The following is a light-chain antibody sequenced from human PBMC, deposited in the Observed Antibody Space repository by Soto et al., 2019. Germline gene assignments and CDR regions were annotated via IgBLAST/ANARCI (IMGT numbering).Light chain of an antibody. CDR1: SSDVGGYNY. J-gene: IGLJ1*01. CDR3: SSYTTSSTYV. CDR2: DVT. V-gene: IGLV2-14*01. Sequence: QSALTQPASVSGSPGQSITLSCTGTSSDVGGYNYVSWYQQHPGKAPKLMIYDVTNRPSVVSNRFSGSKSGNTASLTISGLEAEDEADYYCSSYTTSSTYVFGTGTKLTVL.